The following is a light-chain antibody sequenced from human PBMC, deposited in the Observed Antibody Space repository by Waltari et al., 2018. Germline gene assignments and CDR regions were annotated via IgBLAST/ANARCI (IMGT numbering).Light chain of an antibody. J-gene: IGLJ2*01. CDR1: HSNIGTNN. CDR3: SAWDDSLVGPA. Sequence: QSILVQPPSASGTPGPRVTIFCSGSHSNIGTNNVNLYQQLPGTAPKLLIYNNNLRPSGVPDRFSGSRSGTSASLAISGLQSEDEAEYHCSAWDDSLVGPAFGGGTNLTVL. V-gene: IGLV1-44*01. CDR2: NNN.